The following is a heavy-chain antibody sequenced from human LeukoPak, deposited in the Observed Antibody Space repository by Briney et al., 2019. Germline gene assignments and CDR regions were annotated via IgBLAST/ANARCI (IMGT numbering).Heavy chain of an antibody. V-gene: IGHV4-34*01. Sequence: PSETLSLTCAVYGGSFSGYYWSWIRQPPGKGLEWFGEINHSGSTNYNPSLKSRVTISVDTSKNQFSLKLSSVTAADTAVYYCARGVVRYCSSTSCLYNWFDPWGQGTPVTVSS. D-gene: IGHD2-2*01. CDR1: GGSFSGYY. CDR3: ARGVVRYCSSTSCLYNWFDP. CDR2: INHSGST. J-gene: IGHJ5*02.